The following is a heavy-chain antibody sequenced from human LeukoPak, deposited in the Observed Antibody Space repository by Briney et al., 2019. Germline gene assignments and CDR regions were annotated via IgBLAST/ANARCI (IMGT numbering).Heavy chain of an antibody. CDR1: GGSISSGGYS. D-gene: IGHD3-22*01. CDR3: AREYYYDSSGYYWSALDI. CDR2: IYHSGST. V-gene: IGHV4-30-2*01. Sequence: SETLSLTCAVSGGSISSGGYSWSWIRQPPGKGLEWIVYIYHSGSTYYNPSLKSRVTISVDRSKNQFSLKLSSVTAADTAVYYCAREYYYDSSGYYWSALDIWGQGTMVTVSS. J-gene: IGHJ3*02.